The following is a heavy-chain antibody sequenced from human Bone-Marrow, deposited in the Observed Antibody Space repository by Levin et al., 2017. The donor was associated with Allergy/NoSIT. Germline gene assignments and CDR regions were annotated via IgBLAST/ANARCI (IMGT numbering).Heavy chain of an antibody. CDR3: TRGADNDY. CDR1: GFMFNKYG. V-gene: IGHV3-33*01. Sequence: GESLKISCAASGFMFNKYGMNWVRQAPGKGLEWVAVIWYDGIKKYYGDSVKGRFTISRDNSNNTLNLQLNSLRAEDTAVYYCTRGADNDYWGQGTLVTGSS. D-gene: IGHD4/OR15-4a*01. J-gene: IGHJ4*02. CDR2: IWYDGIKK.